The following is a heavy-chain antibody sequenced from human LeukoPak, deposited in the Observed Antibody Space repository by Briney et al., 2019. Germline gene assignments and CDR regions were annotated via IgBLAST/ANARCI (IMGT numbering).Heavy chain of an antibody. J-gene: IGHJ4*02. D-gene: IGHD1-26*01. CDR1: GGSISSGGYY. V-gene: IGHV4-30-2*01. CDR2: IYHSGST. Sequence: PSETLSLTCTVSGGSISSGGYYWSWIRQPPGKGLEWIGYIYHSGSTYYNPSLKSRVTISVDRSKNQFSLKLSSVTAADTAVYYCARGWGFSGSPYYFDYWGQGTLATVSS. CDR3: ARGWGFSGSPYYFDY.